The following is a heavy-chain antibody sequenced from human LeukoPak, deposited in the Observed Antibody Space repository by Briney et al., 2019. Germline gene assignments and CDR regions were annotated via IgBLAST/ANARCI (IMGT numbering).Heavy chain of an antibody. J-gene: IGHJ4*02. D-gene: IGHD3-3*01. CDR3: ARGSTRFLEWLPHLDY. Sequence: PSETLSLTCTVSGGSISSYYWSWIRQPPGKGLEWIGYIYYSGSTNYNPSLKSRVTISVDTSKNQFSLKLSSVTAAHTAVYYCARGSTRFLEWLPHLDYWGQGTLVTVSS. CDR1: GGSISSYY. CDR2: IYYSGST. V-gene: IGHV4-59*01.